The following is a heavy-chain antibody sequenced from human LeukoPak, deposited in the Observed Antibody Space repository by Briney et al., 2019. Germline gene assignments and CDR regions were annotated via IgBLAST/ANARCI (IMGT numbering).Heavy chain of an antibody. CDR1: GFTFSSYW. V-gene: IGHV3-7*03. CDR3: ARDLRWGTY. J-gene: IGHJ4*02. D-gene: IGHD3-16*01. CDR2: IKQDGSGK. Sequence: GGSLRLSCAVSGFTFSSYWMSWVRRPPGGGGVGVANIKQDGSGKYYVDSVKGRFTISRDNAKNSLYLQMNSLRAEDTAVYYCARDLRWGTYWGQGTLVTVSS.